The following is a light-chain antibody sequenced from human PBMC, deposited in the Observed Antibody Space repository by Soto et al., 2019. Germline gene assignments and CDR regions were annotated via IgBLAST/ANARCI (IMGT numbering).Light chain of an antibody. CDR2: AAS. Sequence: DIQMTQSPSTLSASVGDRVAITCRASQNIFSWLAWYQQKPGKAPELLIYAASTLQSGVPSRFSGSGSGTDFTLTISSLQPEDFATYYCQQLNSYPRTFGQGTKLEIK. J-gene: IGKJ2*01. CDR3: QQLNSYPRT. CDR1: QNIFSW. V-gene: IGKV1-5*01.